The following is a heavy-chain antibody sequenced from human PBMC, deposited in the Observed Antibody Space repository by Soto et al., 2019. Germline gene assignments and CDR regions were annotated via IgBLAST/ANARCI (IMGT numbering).Heavy chain of an antibody. J-gene: IGHJ5*02. CDR1: GGSFRGYF. V-gene: IGHV4-34*01. CDR3: TIGLISDSDTLYGAAP. Sequence: QVQLQQWGAGLLKPSENLSLTCAVYGGSFRGYFWTWIRQPPGKGLEWIGEVNARGNTNYNPSLKRRLNISKATAKKQLSLTLKSATTGHTAVYCGTIGLISDSDTLYGAAPWGPGHMVTVSS. CDR2: VNARGNT. D-gene: IGHD3-10*02.